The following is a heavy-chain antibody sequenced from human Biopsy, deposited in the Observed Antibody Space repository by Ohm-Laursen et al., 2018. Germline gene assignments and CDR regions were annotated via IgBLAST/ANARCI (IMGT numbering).Heavy chain of an antibody. CDR2: IYYTGST. D-gene: IGHD3-16*01. CDR3: ARDSRGGHLNTTLITGKNLDS. V-gene: IGHV4-59*01. J-gene: IGHJ4*02. CDR1: RDSISNYY. Sequence: GTLSLTWTVSRDSISNYYWTWIRQSPGKGLEWIGYIYYTGSTNYNPSVKSRVTTSVDTSKNQFSLKLNSVTAADTAVYFCARDSRGGHLNTTLITGKNLDSWGQGILVTVSS.